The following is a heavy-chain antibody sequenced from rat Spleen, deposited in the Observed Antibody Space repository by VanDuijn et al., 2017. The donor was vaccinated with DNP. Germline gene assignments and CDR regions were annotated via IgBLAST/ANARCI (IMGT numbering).Heavy chain of an antibody. CDR3: ESGVGYVRASIDY. D-gene: IGHD2-2*01. J-gene: IGHJ2*01. V-gene: IGHV5-31*01. Sequence: EVQLVESGGDLVQPGRSLKLSCVASGFTFNNYWMTWIRQVPGKGLEWVASITSSGGSTYYPDSVKGRFTISRDNAKNPLYLQMNSLWSEDTATYGGESGVGYVRASIDYGGKGVMVTVSS. CDR2: ITSSGGST. CDR1: GFTFNNYW.